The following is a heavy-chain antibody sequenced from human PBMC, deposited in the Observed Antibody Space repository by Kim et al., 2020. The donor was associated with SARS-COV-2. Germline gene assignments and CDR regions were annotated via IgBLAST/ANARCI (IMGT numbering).Heavy chain of an antibody. J-gene: IGHJ6*02. V-gene: IGHV3-33*01. Sequence: GGSLRLSCAASGFTFSSYGMHWVHQAPGKGLEWVAVIWYDGSNKYYADSVKGRFTISRDNSKNTLYLQMNSLRAEDTAVYYCARDPSGGYYYYGMDVWGQGTTVTVSS. D-gene: IGHD2-15*01. CDR1: GFTFSSYG. CDR3: ARDPSGGYYYYGMDV. CDR2: IWYDGSNK.